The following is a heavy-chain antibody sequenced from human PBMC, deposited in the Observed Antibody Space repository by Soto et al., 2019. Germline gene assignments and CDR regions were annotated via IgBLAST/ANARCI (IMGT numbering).Heavy chain of an antibody. CDR1: GGSISSSSYY. Sequence: SETLSLTCTVSGGSISSSSYYWGWIRQPPGKWLEWIGSIYYSGSTYYNPSLKSRVTISVDTSKNQFSLKLSSVTAADTAVYYCASSYDFWSGYYGMDVWGQGTTVTVYS. D-gene: IGHD3-3*01. CDR3: ASSYDFWSGYYGMDV. CDR2: IYYSGST. V-gene: IGHV4-39*01. J-gene: IGHJ6*02.